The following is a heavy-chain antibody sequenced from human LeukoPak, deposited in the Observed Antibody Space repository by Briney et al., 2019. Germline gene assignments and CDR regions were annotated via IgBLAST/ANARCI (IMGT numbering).Heavy chain of an antibody. D-gene: IGHD6-13*01. CDR3: ARGRIAGLN. CDR2: INHSGST. Sequence: PSETLSLTCAVYGGSFSGYYWSWIRQPPGKGLEWIGEINHSGSTNYNPSLKSRVTISVDTSKNQFSLKLSSVTAADTAVYYCARGRIAGLNWGQGTLVTVSS. J-gene: IGHJ4*02. CDR1: GGSFSGYY. V-gene: IGHV4-34*01.